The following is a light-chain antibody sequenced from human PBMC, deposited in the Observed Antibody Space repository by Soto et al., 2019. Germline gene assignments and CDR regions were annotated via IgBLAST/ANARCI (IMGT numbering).Light chain of an antibody. J-gene: IGLJ1*01. CDR3: QVWDSSSDSGV. CDR1: NIGSKS. CDR2: DDS. V-gene: IGLV3-21*02. Sequence: SYALTQPPSVSVAPGQTARITCGGSNIGSKSVHWYQQKPGQAPVLVVYDDSDRPSGIPERFSGSNSGNTATLTISRVEAGDEADYYCQVWDSSSDSGVFGTGTKVTVL.